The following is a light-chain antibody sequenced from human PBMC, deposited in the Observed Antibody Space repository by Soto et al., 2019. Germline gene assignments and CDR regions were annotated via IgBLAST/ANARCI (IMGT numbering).Light chain of an antibody. J-gene: IGKJ5*01. CDR1: QSVSSN. CDR2: DAS. Sequence: IVMTQSPATLSVSPAERSTLSCLASQSVSSNLAWYQQKPGQAPRLLIYDASTRATVIPDRFSGSGSGTEFTLTISSLQSEDFAVYYCQQYSGWPPITFGQGTRLEIK. V-gene: IGKV3-15*01. CDR3: QQYSGWPPIT.